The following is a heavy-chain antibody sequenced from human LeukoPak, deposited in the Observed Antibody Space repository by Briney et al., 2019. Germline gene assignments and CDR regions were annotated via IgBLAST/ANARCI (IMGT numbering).Heavy chain of an antibody. CDR2: INHSGST. Sequence: QPSETLSLTCAVYGGSFSGYYWSWIRQPPGKGLEWIGEINHSGSTNYNPSLKSRVTISVDTSKNQFSLKLSSVTAADTAVYYCARHYSSSEAFDIWGQGTMVTVSS. J-gene: IGHJ3*02. D-gene: IGHD6-6*01. CDR3: ARHYSSSEAFDI. V-gene: IGHV4-34*01. CDR1: GGSFSGYY.